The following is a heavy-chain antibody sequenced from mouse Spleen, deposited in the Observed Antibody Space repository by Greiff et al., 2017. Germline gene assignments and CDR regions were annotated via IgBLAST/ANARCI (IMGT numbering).Heavy chain of an antibody. CDR2: IDPETGGT. Sequence: VKLMESGAELVRPGASVTLSCKASGYTFTDYEMHWVKQTPVHGLEWIGAIDPETGGTAYNQKFKGKAILTADKSSSTAYMELRSLTSEDSAVYYCTRWEKGDAMDYWGQGTSVTVSS. CDR3: TRWEKGDAMDY. CDR1: GYTFTDYE. J-gene: IGHJ4*01. V-gene: IGHV1-15*01. D-gene: IGHD4-1*01.